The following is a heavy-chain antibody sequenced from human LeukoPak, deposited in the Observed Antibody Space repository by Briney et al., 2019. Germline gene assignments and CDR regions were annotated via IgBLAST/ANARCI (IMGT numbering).Heavy chain of an antibody. CDR2: IKPDGSEK. CDR3: ARGDFNDYGDYVDAFEI. Sequence: GGSLRLSCAASGFTFSSYWVCWVRQAPGKGLEWVANIKPDGSEKYCVYSVKGRFTLSRDNAKKSLYLQMNSLRAEDTAVYYCARGDFNDYGDYVDAFEIWGQGTMVTVSA. J-gene: IGHJ3*02. V-gene: IGHV3-7*01. CDR1: GFTFSSYW. D-gene: IGHD4-17*01.